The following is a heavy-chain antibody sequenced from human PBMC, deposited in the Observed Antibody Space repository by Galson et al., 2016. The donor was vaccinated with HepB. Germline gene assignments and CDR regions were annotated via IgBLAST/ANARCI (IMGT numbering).Heavy chain of an antibody. CDR2: FYSGGTT. Sequence: LRLSCAASGFTVSSDYMSWVRQAPGKGLEWVSIFYSGGTTYYADSVKGRFTISRDNSKNTLYLQMNSLRAEDTAVYYCARGPNDCGRALGYWGHGTLVTVSS. V-gene: IGHV3-53*01. CDR1: GFTVSSDY. D-gene: IGHD4-17*01. J-gene: IGHJ4*01. CDR3: ARGPNDCGRALGY.